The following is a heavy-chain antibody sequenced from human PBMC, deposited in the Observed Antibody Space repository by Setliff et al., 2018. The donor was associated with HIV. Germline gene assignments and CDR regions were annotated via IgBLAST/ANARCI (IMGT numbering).Heavy chain of an antibody. Sequence: PSETLSLTCAVSGYSISIGYYWGWIRQPPGKGLEWIGNIYHSGSTYYNPSLKSRVTIPVDTSKNRFSLKLSSVTAADTAVYYCAGLSVRPDYSYGMDVWGQGTTVTVSS. V-gene: IGHV4-38-2*01. CDR2: IYHSGST. CDR1: GYSISIGYY. J-gene: IGHJ6*02. D-gene: IGHD3-10*01. CDR3: AGLSVRPDYSYGMDV.